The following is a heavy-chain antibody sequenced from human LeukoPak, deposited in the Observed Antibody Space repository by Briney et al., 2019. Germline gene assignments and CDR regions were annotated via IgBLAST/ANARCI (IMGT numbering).Heavy chain of an antibody. Sequence: ASVKVSCKVSGYTLTELSMHWGRQTPGKGLEWMGGFDPEDGETIYAQKFQGRVTMTEDTSTDTAYMELSSLRSEDTAVYYCATINPERRDYWGQGTLVTVSS. V-gene: IGHV1-24*01. CDR1: GYTLTELS. CDR3: ATINPERRDY. J-gene: IGHJ4*02. D-gene: IGHD1-1*01. CDR2: FDPEDGET.